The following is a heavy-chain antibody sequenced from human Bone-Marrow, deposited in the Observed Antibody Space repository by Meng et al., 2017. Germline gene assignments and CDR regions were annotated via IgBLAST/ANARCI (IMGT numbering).Heavy chain of an antibody. CDR3: ARGRSSGWYRPEYFQH. Sequence: QPQLQQVGAGVCSPSETLALTCAVCGGSFSGYYWSWLRQPPGKGLEWIGEINHSGSTNYNPSLKSRVTISVDTSKNQFSLKLSSVTAADTAVYYCARGRSSGWYRPEYFQHWGQGTLVTVAS. J-gene: IGHJ1*01. D-gene: IGHD6-19*01. V-gene: IGHV4-34*01. CDR1: GGSFSGYY. CDR2: INHSGST.